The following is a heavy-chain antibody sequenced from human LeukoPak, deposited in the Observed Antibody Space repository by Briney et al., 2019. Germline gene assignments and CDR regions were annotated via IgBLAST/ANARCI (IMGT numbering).Heavy chain of an antibody. V-gene: IGHV1-18*01. CDR1: GYTLHSYG. Sequence: ASVKVSCQASGYTLHSYGISWVRQAAGHGLEWVGWISDYNGYNNYAQKLQGRVTMSTDTSTSTAYMELSSLRSDDTAVYYCARATRNPYFDYWGQGTLVTVSS. J-gene: IGHJ4*02. CDR2: ISDYNGYN. CDR3: ARATRNPYFDY.